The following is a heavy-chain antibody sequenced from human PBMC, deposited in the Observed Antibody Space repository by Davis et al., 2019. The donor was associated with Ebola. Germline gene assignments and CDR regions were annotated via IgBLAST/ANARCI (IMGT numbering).Heavy chain of an antibody. CDR1: GFTVSSNY. Sequence: SLKISCAASGFTVSSNYMSWVRQAPGKGLEWVSYISSSGSTIYYADSVKGRFTISRDNAKNSLYLQMNSLRAEETAVYYCARDPVFGVVRGMDVWGQGTTVTVSS. J-gene: IGHJ6*02. V-gene: IGHV3-11*01. CDR3: ARDPVFGVVRGMDV. CDR2: ISSSGSTI. D-gene: IGHD3-3*01.